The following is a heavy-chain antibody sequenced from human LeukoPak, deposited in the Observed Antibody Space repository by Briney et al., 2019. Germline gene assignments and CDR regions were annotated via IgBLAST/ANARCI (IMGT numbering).Heavy chain of an antibody. V-gene: IGHV3-30*18. CDR1: GFTFSSYG. J-gene: IGHJ4*02. CDR3: AKGNFVGYDSSGYFGY. Sequence: GSPLRLSCAASGFTFSSYGMHWVRQAPGKGLEWVAVISYDGSNKYYADSVKGRFTISRDNSKDTLYLQMNSLRAEDTAVYYCAKGNFVGYDSSGYFGYWGQGTLVTVSS. CDR2: ISYDGSNK. D-gene: IGHD3-22*01.